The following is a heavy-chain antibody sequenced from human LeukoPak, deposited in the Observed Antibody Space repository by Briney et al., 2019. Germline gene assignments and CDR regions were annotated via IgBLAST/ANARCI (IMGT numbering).Heavy chain of an antibody. CDR1: GGSISSYF. CDR3: ATDSDRSDWFCDY. J-gene: IGHJ4*02. Sequence: SETLSLTCTVSGGSISSYFWTWIRQPAGKGLEWIGRISSSGSTNYNPSLNSRVTMSVDTSKNQLSLKLSSVTAADTAVYYCATDSDRSDWFCDYWGQGTLVTVSS. CDR2: ISSSGST. V-gene: IGHV4-4*07. D-gene: IGHD3-22*01.